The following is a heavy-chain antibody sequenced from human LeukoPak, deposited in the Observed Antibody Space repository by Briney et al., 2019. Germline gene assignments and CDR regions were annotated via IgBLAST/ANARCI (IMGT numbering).Heavy chain of an antibody. J-gene: IGHJ4*02. V-gene: IGHV3-21*04. D-gene: IGHD3-10*01. CDR1: GFTFSSYS. Sequence: PGGSLRLSCAASGFTFSSYSMNWVRQAPGKGLEWVSSISSSSSYIYYADSVKGRFTISRDNAKNSLYLQMNSLRAEDTAVYYCARDRDYYGSGSYLDYWGQGTLVTVSS. CDR2: ISSSSSYI. CDR3: ARDRDYYGSGSYLDY.